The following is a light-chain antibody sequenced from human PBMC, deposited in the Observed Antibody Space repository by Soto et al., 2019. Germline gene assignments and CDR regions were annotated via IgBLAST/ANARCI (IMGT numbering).Light chain of an antibody. CDR2: GNS. CDR1: NSNIGAGYD. V-gene: IGLV1-40*01. J-gene: IGLJ1*01. Sequence: QSVLTQPPSVSGAPGQRVTISCTGSNSNIGAGYDVHWYQQLPGTAPKLLIYGNSNRPSGVPDRFSGSKSVTSASLAITGRQAEDVAEYYVLSKGSILSGSGFGTGTKVTV. CDR3: LSKGSILSGSG.